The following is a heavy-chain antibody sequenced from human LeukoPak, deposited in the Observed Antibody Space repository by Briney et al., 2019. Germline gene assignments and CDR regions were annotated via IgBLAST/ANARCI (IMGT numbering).Heavy chain of an antibody. J-gene: IGHJ5*02. Sequence: PSETLSLTCTVSGGSISSSSYYWGWIRQPPGMGLEWIGSIYYSGSTYYNPSLKSRVTISVDTYKNQFSLKLSSVPAADTAVYYCARLLYDGDYLWGQGTLVTVSS. CDR2: IYYSGST. D-gene: IGHD4-17*01. CDR3: ARLLYDGDYL. CDR1: GGSISSSSYY. V-gene: IGHV4-39*01.